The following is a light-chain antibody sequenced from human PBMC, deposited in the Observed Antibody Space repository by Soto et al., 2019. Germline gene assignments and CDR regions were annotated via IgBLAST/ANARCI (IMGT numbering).Light chain of an antibody. J-gene: IGKJ1*01. V-gene: IGKV1-5*01. CDR1: QGIVRW. Sequence: DIQMTQSPSTLSASVGDRVTITCRASQGIVRWLAWYQQKPGKAPKLLIYDASTLESGVPSRFSGSRSGTEFTLTISSLQPDDFATYYCQQYNSYSWTFGQGTKVDI. CDR3: QQYNSYSWT. CDR2: DAS.